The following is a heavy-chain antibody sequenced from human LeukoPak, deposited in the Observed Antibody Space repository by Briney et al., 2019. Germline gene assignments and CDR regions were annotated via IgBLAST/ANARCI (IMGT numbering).Heavy chain of an antibody. V-gene: IGHV7-4-1*02. CDR2: INPNTGNP. CDR3: ARDYTVAIGTTTYFQH. Sequence: ASVKVSCKASGYIFSIYAMIWVRQAPGQGLELMGWINPNTGNPTYAQGFTGRFVFTLDTSVSTAYLQISSLKPEDTAVYYCARDYTVAIGTTTYFQHWGQGTLVTVSS. D-gene: IGHD1-7*01. J-gene: IGHJ1*01. CDR1: GYIFSIYA.